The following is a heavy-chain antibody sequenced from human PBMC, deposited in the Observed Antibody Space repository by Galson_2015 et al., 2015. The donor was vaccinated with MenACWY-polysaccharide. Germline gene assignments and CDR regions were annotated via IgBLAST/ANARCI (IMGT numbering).Heavy chain of an antibody. CDR2: ISAYTNNT. CDR3: VRAAGNYDEWMLDCDC. CDR1: GYTFTNYG. Sequence: SVKVSCKASGYTFTNYGISWVRQAPGHGLEWMGWISAYTNNTKYAQKLQGRVTMTTDTSTRTAYMELRSLRSDDTAVYFCVRAAGNYDEWMLDCDCWGQRAVVTGAS. J-gene: IGHJ4*02. V-gene: IGHV1-18*01. D-gene: IGHD1-7*01.